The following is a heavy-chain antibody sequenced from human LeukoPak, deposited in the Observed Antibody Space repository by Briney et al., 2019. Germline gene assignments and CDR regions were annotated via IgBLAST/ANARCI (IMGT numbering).Heavy chain of an antibody. CDR3: ARDPYSGAYGNTYYYYMDV. V-gene: IGHV3-21*01. D-gene: IGHD1-26*01. CDR1: GFTFSTYG. J-gene: IGHJ6*03. CDR2: ITTSSTYT. Sequence: GGSLRLSCTASGFTFSTYGMHWVRQTPGKGLEWISSITTSSTYTFYADSVKGRFTISRDNARNSLYLQMNSLTAEDTAVYYCARDPYSGAYGNTYYYYMDVWGKGTTVTISS.